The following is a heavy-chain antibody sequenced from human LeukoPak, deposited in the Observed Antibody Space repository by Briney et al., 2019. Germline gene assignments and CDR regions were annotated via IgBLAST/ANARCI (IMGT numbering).Heavy chain of an antibody. Sequence: GASVKVSCKASGYTFTSYYMHWVRQAPGQGLEWMGIINPSGGSTSYAQKFQVRVTMTRDTSTSTVYMELSSLRSEDTAVYYCARDLIAAAGVDYWGQGTLVTVSS. D-gene: IGHD6-13*01. CDR3: ARDLIAAAGVDY. CDR2: INPSGGST. J-gene: IGHJ4*02. CDR1: GYTFTSYY. V-gene: IGHV1-46*01.